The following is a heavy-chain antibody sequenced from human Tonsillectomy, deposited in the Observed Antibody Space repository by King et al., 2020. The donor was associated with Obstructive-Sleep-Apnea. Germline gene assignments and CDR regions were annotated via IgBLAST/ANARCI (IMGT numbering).Heavy chain of an antibody. Sequence: VQLVESGAEVKKPGASVKVSCKASGYTFTGYYMHWVRQAPGQGLEWKGWINPNSGGTNYAQKFQGRVTMTRDTSISTAYMELSRLRSDDTAVYYCARDRWSGGSCYSGALLNWGQGTLVTVSS. V-gene: IGHV1-2*02. CDR3: ARDRWSGGSCYSGALLN. J-gene: IGHJ4*02. D-gene: IGHD2-15*01. CDR2: INPNSGGT. CDR1: GYTFTGYY.